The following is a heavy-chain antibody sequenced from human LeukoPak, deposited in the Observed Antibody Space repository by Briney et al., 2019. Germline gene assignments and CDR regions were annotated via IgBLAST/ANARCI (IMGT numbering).Heavy chain of an antibody. CDR3: ARGANTDYGRRYYYYMDV. D-gene: IGHD4-17*01. CDR2: IKRDGTEK. J-gene: IGHJ6*03. CDR1: GLSFRSYS. V-gene: IGHV3-7*01. Sequence: GGSLRLSCAASGLSFRSYSMSWVRQAPGKGLEWVANIKRDGTEKNYVGSVEGRFTISRDNAKNSLYLQMNSLRAEDTAVYYCARGANTDYGRRYYYYMDVWGKGTTVTVSS.